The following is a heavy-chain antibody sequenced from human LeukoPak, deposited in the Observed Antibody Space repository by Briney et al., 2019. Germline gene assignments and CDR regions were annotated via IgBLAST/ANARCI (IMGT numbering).Heavy chain of an antibody. CDR1: GYTFTGYY. V-gene: IGHV1-2*06. Sequence: ASVKVSCKASGYTFTGYYMHWVRQAPGQGLEWMGRINPNGGGTNYAQKFQGRLTMTRDMSISTAYMELGSLRSDDTAVYFCARERSIVGATSFGTFDFWGQGTLVTVSS. CDR2: INPNGGGT. D-gene: IGHD1-26*01. J-gene: IGHJ4*02. CDR3: ARERSIVGATSFGTFDF.